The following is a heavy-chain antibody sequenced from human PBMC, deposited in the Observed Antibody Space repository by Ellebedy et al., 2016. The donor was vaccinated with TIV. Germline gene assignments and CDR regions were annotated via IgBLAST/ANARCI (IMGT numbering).Heavy chain of an antibody. CDR1: GGSFSGYY. J-gene: IGHJ4*02. V-gene: IGHV4-34*01. CDR3: ARGARSVYYYGSGSYLIYFDY. D-gene: IGHD3-10*01. Sequence: MPSETLSLTCAVYGGSFSGYYWSWIRQPPGKGLEWIGEINHSGSTNYNPSLKSRVTIEVDTSKNQFSLKLSSLTAADTAVYYCARGARSVYYYGSGSYLIYFDYWGQGTLVTVSS. CDR2: INHSGST.